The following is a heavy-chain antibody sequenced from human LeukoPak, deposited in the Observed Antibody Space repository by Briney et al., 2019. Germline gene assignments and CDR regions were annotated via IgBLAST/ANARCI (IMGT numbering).Heavy chain of an antibody. CDR2: IWYDGSNK. J-gene: IGHJ4*02. Sequence: GGSLRLSCVVSGITLRYHGMHWVRQAPGKGLEWVAVIWYDGSNKYYADSVKGRFTISRDNSKSTLYLQMNSLRVDDTAVYFCARGQLLGDYWGQGTLVSVSS. V-gene: IGHV3-33*01. D-gene: IGHD1-26*01. CDR1: GITLRYHG. CDR3: ARGQLLGDY.